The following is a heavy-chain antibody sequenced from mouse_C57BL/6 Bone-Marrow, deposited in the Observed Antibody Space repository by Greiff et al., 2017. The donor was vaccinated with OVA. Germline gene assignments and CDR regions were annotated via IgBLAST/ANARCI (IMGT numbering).Heavy chain of an antibody. V-gene: IGHV1-69*01. CDR1: GYTFTSYW. D-gene: IGHD2-3*01. J-gene: IGHJ1*03. Sequence: QVQLQQPGAELVMPGASVKLSCKASGYTFTSYWMHWVKQRPGQGLEWIGEIDPSDSYTNYNQKFKGKSTLTVDKSSSTAYMQLSSLTSDDSAVYYCARYGDGYYGWYFDVWGTGTTVTVSS. CDR3: ARYGDGYYGWYFDV. CDR2: IDPSDSYT.